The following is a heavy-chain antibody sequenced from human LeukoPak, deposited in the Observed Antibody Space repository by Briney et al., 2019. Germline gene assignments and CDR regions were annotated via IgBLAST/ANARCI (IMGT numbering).Heavy chain of an antibody. V-gene: IGHV1-2*02. CDR3: ATHCSSTSCTRQGFDP. J-gene: IGHJ6*02. D-gene: IGHD2-2*01. CDR1: GYTFTGYY. Sequence: ASVKVSCKASGYTFTGYYMHWVRQAPGQGLEWMGWINPNSGGTNYAQKFQGRVTMTRDTSISTAYMELSRLRSDDTAVYYCATHCSSTSCTRQGFDPWGQGTTVTVSS. CDR2: INPNSGGT.